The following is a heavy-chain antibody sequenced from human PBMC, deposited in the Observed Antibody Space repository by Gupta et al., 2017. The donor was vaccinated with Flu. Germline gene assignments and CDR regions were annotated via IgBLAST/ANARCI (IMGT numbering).Heavy chain of an antibody. CDR1: GGSISSSSYY. CDR2: IYYSGST. CDR3: ARLSHDKWELLPGYFDY. D-gene: IGHD1-26*01. V-gene: IGHV4-39*01. J-gene: IGHJ4*02. Sequence: QLQLQESGPGLVKPSETLSLTCTVSGGSISSSSYYWGWIRQPPGKGLEWIGSIYYSGSTYYNPSLKSRVTISVDTSKNQFSLKLSSVTAADTAVYYCARLSHDKWELLPGYFDYWGQGTLVTVSS.